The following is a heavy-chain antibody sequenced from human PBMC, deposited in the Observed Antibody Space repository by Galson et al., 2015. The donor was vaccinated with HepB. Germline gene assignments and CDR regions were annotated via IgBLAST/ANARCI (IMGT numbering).Heavy chain of an antibody. Sequence: SVKVSCKASGYTFTSYGISWVRQAPGQGLEWMGWISAYNGNTNYAQELQGRVTMTTDTSTSTAYMELRSLRSDDTAVYYCARERVYYYDSSGYYYGYYFDYWGQGTLVTVSS. J-gene: IGHJ4*02. V-gene: IGHV1-18*04. CDR1: GYTFTSYG. D-gene: IGHD3-22*01. CDR3: ARERVYYYDSSGYYYGYYFDY. CDR2: ISAYNGNT.